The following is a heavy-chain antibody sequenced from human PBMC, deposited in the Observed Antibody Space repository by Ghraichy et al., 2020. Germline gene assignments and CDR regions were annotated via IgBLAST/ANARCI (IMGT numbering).Heavy chain of an antibody. Sequence: GGSLRLSCEASGFTFSSHWMSRVRQAPGKGLEWVSTISHSGDTTYYADSVKGRFTISRDSSTNTLSLQMNSLRADDTAVYYCARGDHYYDSSGYFEYWGQGTLVTVSS. CDR3: ARGDHYYDSSGYFEY. D-gene: IGHD3-22*01. CDR2: ISHSGDTT. V-gene: IGHV3-23*01. CDR1: GFTFSSHW. J-gene: IGHJ4*02.